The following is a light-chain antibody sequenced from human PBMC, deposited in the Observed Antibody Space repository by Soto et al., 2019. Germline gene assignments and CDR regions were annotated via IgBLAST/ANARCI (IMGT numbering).Light chain of an antibody. Sequence: EFVLTQSPGTLSLSPGERATLSCRASQTVRNNYLAWYQQKPGQAPRLLIYDASSRATGIPDRFSGGGSGTDFTLTISRLEPEDFAVYYCQQRSNWPPGAPWTFGQGTKVDIK. V-gene: IGKV3D-20*02. CDR2: DAS. J-gene: IGKJ1*01. CDR3: QQRSNWPPGAPWT. CDR1: QTVRNNY.